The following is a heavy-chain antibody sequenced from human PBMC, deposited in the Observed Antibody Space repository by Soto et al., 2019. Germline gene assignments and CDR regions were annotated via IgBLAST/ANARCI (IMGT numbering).Heavy chain of an antibody. J-gene: IGHJ6*02. V-gene: IGHV3-53*01. Sequence: PGGSLRLSCAASGFTVSSNYMSWVRQAPGKGLEWVSVIWSAGMTYYADSVRGRLTISRDNLKNTLYLQMNSLRADDTAVYYCAREAPMDVWGQGTTVTVSS. CDR2: IWSAGMT. CDR3: AREAPMDV. CDR1: GFTVSSNY.